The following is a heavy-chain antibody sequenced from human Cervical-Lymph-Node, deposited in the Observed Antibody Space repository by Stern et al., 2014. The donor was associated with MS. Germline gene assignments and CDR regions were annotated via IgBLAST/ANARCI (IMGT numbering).Heavy chain of an antibody. J-gene: IGHJ6*02. D-gene: IGHD1-26*01. Sequence: EDQLVESGGGLVQPGGSLRLSCAASGFTVSSNYMSWVRQAPGKGLEWVSVIYSVGSTYYADSVKGRFTISRDNSKNTLYLQMNSLRAEDTAVYYCARETVGAMRVYYGMDVWGQGTTVTVSS. CDR1: GFTVSSNY. CDR3: ARETVGAMRVYYGMDV. CDR2: IYSVGST. V-gene: IGHV3-66*02.